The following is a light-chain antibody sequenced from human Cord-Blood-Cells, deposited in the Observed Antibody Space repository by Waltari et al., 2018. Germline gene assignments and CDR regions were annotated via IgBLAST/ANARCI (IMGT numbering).Light chain of an antibody. J-gene: IGLJ3*02. Sequence: QSALTQPASVSGSPGQSITISCTGTSSDVGGYNYVSWYQQHPGKAPKLMIYDVSNMPSGVSNGFSGSQSGNTASLTISGLQAEDEADYYCSSYTSSSTRVFGGGTKLTVL. CDR1: SSDVGGYNY. CDR2: DVS. CDR3: SSYTSSSTRV. V-gene: IGLV2-14*01.